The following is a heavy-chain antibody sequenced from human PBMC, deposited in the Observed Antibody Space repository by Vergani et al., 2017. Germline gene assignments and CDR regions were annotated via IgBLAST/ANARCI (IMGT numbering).Heavy chain of an antibody. CDR1: GFTFSNYA. CDR3: ARGAGTPFDY. CDR2: ISSDGSST. J-gene: IGHJ4*02. Sequence: EVQLLESGGGLVQPGESLRLSCAASGFTFSNYAMSWVRQAPGKGLLWVSRISSDGSSTHYADSVKGRFTISRDNAKNTLYLQLNSLRAEDTGVYYCARGAGTPFDYWGQGTLVTVSS. V-gene: IGHV3-74*02. D-gene: IGHD6-13*01.